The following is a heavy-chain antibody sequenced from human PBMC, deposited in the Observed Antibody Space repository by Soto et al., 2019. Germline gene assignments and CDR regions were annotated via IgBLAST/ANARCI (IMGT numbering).Heavy chain of an antibody. V-gene: IGHV4-34*01. Sequence: QVQLQQWGAGLLKPSETLSLTCAVYGGSFSGYYWSWIRQPPGKGLEWIGEINHSGSTNYNPSLKSRVTISVDTSKNQFALKLSSVTAADTAVYYCARGLGASHYDFWSGYLEYFDYWGQGTLVTVSS. CDR3: ARGLGASHYDFWSGYLEYFDY. J-gene: IGHJ4*02. CDR1: GGSFSGYY. CDR2: INHSGST. D-gene: IGHD3-3*01.